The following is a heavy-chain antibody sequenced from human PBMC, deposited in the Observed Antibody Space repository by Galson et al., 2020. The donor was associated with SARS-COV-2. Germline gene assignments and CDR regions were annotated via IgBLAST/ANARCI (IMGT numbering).Heavy chain of an antibody. CDR3: TTLTDY. CDR2: IRGKTNTYAT. V-gene: IGHV3-73*01. J-gene: IGHJ4*02. CDR1: GFTFSDSA. Sequence: GGSLRLSCAVSGFTFSDSAIHWVRQASGKGLEWVCRIRGKTNTYATAYAASVKGRFTISRDDSKNTAYLQMNSLKTEDTAVYYCTTLTDYWGQGTLVTVSS.